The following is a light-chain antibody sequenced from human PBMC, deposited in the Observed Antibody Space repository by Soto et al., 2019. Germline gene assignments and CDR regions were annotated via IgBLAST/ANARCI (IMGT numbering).Light chain of an antibody. Sequence: DIQIAQSPSSLSASVGDRVTITCRASQGISNFLAWYQQKPGKVPKLLIYAASTLQSGVPSRFSGSGSGTDFTLTITSLQPEDVATYYCQKYNSAAWTFGQGTKVDIK. CDR3: QKYNSAAWT. J-gene: IGKJ1*01. V-gene: IGKV1-27*01. CDR2: AAS. CDR1: QGISNF.